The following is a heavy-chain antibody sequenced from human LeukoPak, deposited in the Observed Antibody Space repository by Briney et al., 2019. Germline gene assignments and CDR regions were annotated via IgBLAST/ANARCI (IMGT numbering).Heavy chain of an antibody. CDR1: GFTVSCNY. CDR3: ASGHGSGSYYNDY. CDR2: IYSGGST. V-gene: IGHV3-53*01. Sequence: GGSLRLSCAASGFTVSCNYMIWVRQAPGKGLEWVSVIYSGGSTYYADSVKGRFTISRDNSKNTLYLQMNSLRAEDTAVYYCASGHGSGSYYNDYWGQGTLVTVSS. D-gene: IGHD3-10*01. J-gene: IGHJ4*02.